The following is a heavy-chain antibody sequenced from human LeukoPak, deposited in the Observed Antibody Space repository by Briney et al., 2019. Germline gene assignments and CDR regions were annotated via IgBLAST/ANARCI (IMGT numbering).Heavy chain of an antibody. CDR3: ARDGVSVAQDAFDI. CDR1: GFTFSSYS. J-gene: IGHJ3*02. D-gene: IGHD6-19*01. V-gene: IGHV3-48*01. Sequence: GGSLRLSCAASGFTFSSYSMNWVRQAPGKGLEWVSYISSSSSTIYYADSVKGRFTISRDNAKNSLYLQMNSLRAEDTAVYYCARDGVSVAQDAFDIWGQGTMVTVSS. CDR2: ISSSSSTI.